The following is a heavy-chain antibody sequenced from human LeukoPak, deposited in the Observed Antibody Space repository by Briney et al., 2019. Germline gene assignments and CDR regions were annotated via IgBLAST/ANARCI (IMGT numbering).Heavy chain of an antibody. CDR1: GFTFSSYA. Sequence: GGSLRLSCAASGFTFSSYAMSWVRQAPGKGLEWMGGFDPEDGETIYAQKFQGRVTMTEDTSTDTAYMELSSLRSEDTAVYYCATVSVRWELNAFDMWGQGTMVTVSS. J-gene: IGHJ3*02. D-gene: IGHD1-26*01. CDR2: FDPEDGET. CDR3: ATVSVRWELNAFDM. V-gene: IGHV1-24*01.